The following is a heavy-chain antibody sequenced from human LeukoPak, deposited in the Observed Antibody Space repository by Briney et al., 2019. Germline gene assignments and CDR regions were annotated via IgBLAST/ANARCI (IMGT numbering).Heavy chain of an antibody. CDR3: ARDGNYYDSSGYYYHWFDP. Sequence: ASVKVSCKASGYTFTGYYMHWVRQAPGQGLEWMGWIIPNSGGTKYAQKFQGRVTMTRDTSISTAYMELSRLRSDDTAVYYCARDGNYYDSSGYYYHWFDPWGQGTLVTVSS. D-gene: IGHD3-22*01. V-gene: IGHV1-2*02. CDR2: IIPNSGGT. CDR1: GYTFTGYY. J-gene: IGHJ5*02.